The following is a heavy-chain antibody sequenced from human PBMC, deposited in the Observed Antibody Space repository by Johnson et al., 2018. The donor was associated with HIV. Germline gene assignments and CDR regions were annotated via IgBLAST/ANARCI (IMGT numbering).Heavy chain of an antibody. D-gene: IGHD2/OR15-2a*01. J-gene: IGHJ3*02. CDR1: GFTFSMYA. CDR3: AREGKYLAGAEDAFDI. V-gene: IGHV3-30*01. Sequence: QVLLVESGGGVVQPGRSLRLSCAASGFTFSMYAMHWVRQAPGKGLEWVAVISYDGSNKYYADSVKGRFTISRDNSKNTLYLQMNSLRAEDTAVYYCAREGKYLAGAEDAFDIWDQGTMVTVSS. CDR2: ISYDGSNK.